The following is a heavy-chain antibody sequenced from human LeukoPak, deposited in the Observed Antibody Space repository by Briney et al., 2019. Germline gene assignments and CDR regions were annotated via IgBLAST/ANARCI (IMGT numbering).Heavy chain of an antibody. CDR1: GFTFSSYA. J-gene: IGHJ4*02. CDR2: ISGSGDIT. V-gene: IGHV3-23*01. CDR3: AQRAGYYFDY. Sequence: GGSLRLSCAAVGFTFSSYAMSCGRQAPGKGLEWVSVISGSGDITYYADSVKGRFTISRDNSKNTLYLQMNSLRAEDTAVYYCAQRAGYYFDYWGQGTLVTVSS. D-gene: IGHD4/OR15-4a*01.